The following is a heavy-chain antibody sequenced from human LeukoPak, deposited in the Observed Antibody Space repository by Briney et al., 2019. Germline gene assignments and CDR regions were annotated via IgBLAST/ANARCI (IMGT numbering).Heavy chain of an antibody. CDR3: ARSFGYYGSGSIDY. Sequence: SETLSLTCTVSGGSISSYYWSWIRQPPGKGLEWIGYIYYSGSTNYNPSLKSRVTISVDTSKNQFSLKLSSVTAADTAVYYCARSFGYYGSGSIDYWGQGTLVTVSS. CDR1: GGSISSYY. CDR2: IYYSGST. J-gene: IGHJ4*02. V-gene: IGHV4-59*01. D-gene: IGHD3-10*01.